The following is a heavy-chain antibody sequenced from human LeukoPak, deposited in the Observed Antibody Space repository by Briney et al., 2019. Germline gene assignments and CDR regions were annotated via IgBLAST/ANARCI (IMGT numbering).Heavy chain of an antibody. J-gene: IGHJ4*02. CDR3: ASLRLGEFAFNY. CDR2: ISSSSSTI. Sequence: GGSLRLSCAASGFTFSSYSMTWVRQAPGKGLEWVSYISSSSSTIYYADSVKGRFTISRDNAKNSLYLQMNSPRDEDTAVYYCASLRLGEFAFNYWGQGTLVTVSS. CDR1: GFTFSSYS. V-gene: IGHV3-48*02. D-gene: IGHD3-16*01.